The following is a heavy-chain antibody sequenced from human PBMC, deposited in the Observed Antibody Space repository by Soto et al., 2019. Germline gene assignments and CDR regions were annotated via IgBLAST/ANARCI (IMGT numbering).Heavy chain of an antibody. CDR2: ARNDPSARTT. CDR1: GLTFSDYH. V-gene: IGHV3-72*01. CDR3: ASSRPGGICHY. J-gene: IGHJ4*02. Sequence: EMQLVESGGGLVQPGGSLRLTCAASGLTFSDYHMVWFSQGPGQGLEWIGRARNDPSARTTEHAETVTGRFTTSRDDSKHSLYLKLHSAKTQDTGMHYCASSRPGGICHYWGQGTLVTVSS. D-gene: IGHD3-16*01.